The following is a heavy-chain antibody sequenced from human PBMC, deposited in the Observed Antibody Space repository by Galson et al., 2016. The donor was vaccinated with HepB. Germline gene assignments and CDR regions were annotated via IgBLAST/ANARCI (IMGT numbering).Heavy chain of an antibody. V-gene: IGHV4-4*02. D-gene: IGHD4-17*01. Sequence: TLSLTCGVSGDSMSSHDWWSWIRQPPGKGLEWIGEIHPSGSTNSNPSLKSRVTISVDRSRKQFYLRLYSVTAADTAVYYCARALAVNGAFDIWGQGTMVTVSA. CDR2: IHPSGST. CDR3: ARALAVNGAFDI. CDR1: GDSMSSHDW. J-gene: IGHJ3*02.